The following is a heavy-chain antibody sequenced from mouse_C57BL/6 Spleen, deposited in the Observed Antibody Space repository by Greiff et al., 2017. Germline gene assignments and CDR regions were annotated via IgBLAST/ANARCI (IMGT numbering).Heavy chain of an antibody. Sequence: QVQLKESGAELARPGASVKLSCTASGYTFTSYGLSWVKQRTGQGLEWIGEIYPRSGNTYYNVKFKGKATLTADKSSSTAYMELRSLTSEDSAVYFCARFENFDYWGQGTTLTVSS. CDR1: GYTFTSYG. J-gene: IGHJ2*01. CDR2: IYPRSGNT. V-gene: IGHV1-81*01. CDR3: ARFENFDY.